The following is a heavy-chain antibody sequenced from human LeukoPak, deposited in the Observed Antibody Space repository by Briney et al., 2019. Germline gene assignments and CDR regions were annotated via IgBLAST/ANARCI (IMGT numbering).Heavy chain of an antibody. CDR3: AKDHDSSEVFGYFDY. CDR2: IKQDGSEK. J-gene: IGHJ4*02. D-gene: IGHD3-22*01. CDR1: GFTFSSYW. V-gene: IGHV3-7*05. Sequence: GGSLRLSCAASGFTFSSYWMSWVRQAPGKGLEWVANIKQDGSEKYYVDSVKGRFTISRDNAKNSLYLQMNSLRAEDTAVYYCAKDHDSSEVFGYFDYWGQGTLVTVSS.